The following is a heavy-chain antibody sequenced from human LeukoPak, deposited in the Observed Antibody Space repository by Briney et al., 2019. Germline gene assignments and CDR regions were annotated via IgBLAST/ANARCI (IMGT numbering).Heavy chain of an antibody. D-gene: IGHD2-2*01. CDR3: ARDVYCSSTTCSYYFDY. J-gene: IGHJ4*02. CDR2: IIPIFGTA. V-gene: IGHV1-69*01. Sequence: ASVKVSCKASGGTFSSSAISWVRQAPGQGLEWMGGIIPIFGTANYAQKFQGRVTITADESTSTAYMELSSLRSEDTAAYYCARDVYCSSTTCSYYFDYWGQGTLVTVSS. CDR1: GGTFSSSA.